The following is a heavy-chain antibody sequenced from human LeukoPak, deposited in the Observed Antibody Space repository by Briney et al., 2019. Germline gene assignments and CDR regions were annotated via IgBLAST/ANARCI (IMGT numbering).Heavy chain of an antibody. V-gene: IGHV1-2*02. CDR3: ALGAVTRYDILTGYYLNWFDP. CDR2: INPNSGGT. CDR1: GYTFTGYY. J-gene: IGHJ5*02. Sequence: GASVKVSCKASGYTFTGYYMHWVRQAPGQGLEWMGWINPNSGGTNYAQKFQGRVTMTRDTSISTAYMELSRLRSDDKAVYYCALGAVTRYDILTGYYLNWFDPWGQGTLVTVSS. D-gene: IGHD3-9*01.